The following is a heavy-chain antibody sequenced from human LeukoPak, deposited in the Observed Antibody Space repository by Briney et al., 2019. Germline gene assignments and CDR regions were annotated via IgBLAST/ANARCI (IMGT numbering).Heavy chain of an antibody. CDR2: INWNGGST. Sequence: GGSLRLSCAASGFTFSSYWMSWVRQAPGKGLEWVSGINWNGGSTGYVDSVKGRFTISRDNAKNSLYLQMNSLRAEDTALYYCARVRYCSSTSCYFSAFDIWGQGTMVTVSS. CDR1: GFTFSSYW. D-gene: IGHD2-2*01. CDR3: ARVRYCSSTSCYFSAFDI. J-gene: IGHJ3*02. V-gene: IGHV3-20*04.